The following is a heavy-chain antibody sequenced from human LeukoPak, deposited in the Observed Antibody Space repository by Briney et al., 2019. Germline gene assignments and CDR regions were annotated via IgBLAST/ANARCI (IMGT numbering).Heavy chain of an antibody. D-gene: IGHD3-10*01. CDR1: GGSISSYY. Sequence: SETLSLTCTVSGGSISSYYWSWIRQPPGKGLEWIGYIYYSGSTNYNPSLKSRVTISVDTSRNQFSLKLSSVTAADTAVYYCARVLIRGVIKYFDYWGQGTLVTVSS. J-gene: IGHJ4*02. CDR3: ARVLIRGVIKYFDY. CDR2: IYYSGST. V-gene: IGHV4-59*01.